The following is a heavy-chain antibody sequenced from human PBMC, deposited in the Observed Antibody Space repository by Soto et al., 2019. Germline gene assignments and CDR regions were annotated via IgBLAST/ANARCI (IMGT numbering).Heavy chain of an antibody. CDR3: RRDFDY. CDR2: LSTSGNT. J-gene: IGHJ4*02. Sequence: KTSETLSLTCTVSGVSISSYYWSWIRQPAGKGLEWIGRLSTSGNTNYNPSLKSRVTMSLDTSKNQFSLMLNSVAAADTAVYYCRRDFDYWGQGTLVTVSS. V-gene: IGHV4-4*07. D-gene: IGHD6-6*01. CDR1: GVSISSYY.